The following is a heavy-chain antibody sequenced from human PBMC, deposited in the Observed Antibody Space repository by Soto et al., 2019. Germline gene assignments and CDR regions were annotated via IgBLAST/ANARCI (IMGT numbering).Heavy chain of an antibody. V-gene: IGHV1-69*02. CDR2: IVPLLGIA. J-gene: IGHJ4*02. Sequence: QVQLVQSGAEVKKPGSSVKVSCKAPGGTFTTYTISWVRQAPGQGLEWMGRIVPLLGIADNAQKFQGRLTITADKSTSTAYMERSSLKAEDTAVYYCARLGPAAEVGAASNWGQGTLLIVSS. CDR1: GGTFTTYT. D-gene: IGHD2-2*01. CDR3: ARLGPAAEVGAASN.